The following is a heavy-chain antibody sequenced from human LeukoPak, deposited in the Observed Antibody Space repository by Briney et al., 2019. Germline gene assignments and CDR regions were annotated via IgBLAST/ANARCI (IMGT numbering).Heavy chain of an antibody. CDR1: GFTFSTYA. D-gene: IGHD6-19*01. CDR2: ISSNGGST. Sequence: GGSLRLSCAASGFTFSTYAMHWVRQAPGKGLEYVSAISSNGGSTYYANSVKGRFTISRDNSKNTLYLQMNSLRAEDTAVYYCAKPITQYSSGWFGYWGQGTLVTVSS. J-gene: IGHJ4*02. V-gene: IGHV3-64*01. CDR3: AKPITQYSSGWFGY.